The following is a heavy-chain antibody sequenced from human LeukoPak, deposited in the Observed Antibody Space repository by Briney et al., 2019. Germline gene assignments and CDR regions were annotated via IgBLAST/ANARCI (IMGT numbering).Heavy chain of an antibody. Sequence: GGSLRLSCAASGFTFSSYSMNWVRQAPGKGLEWVSSISSSSSYIYYADSVKGRFTISRDNSKSTLYLQMNSLRAEDTAVYYCAKGKYFEYSSSDSHFDYWGQGTLVTVSS. CDR2: ISSSSSYI. V-gene: IGHV3-21*04. J-gene: IGHJ4*02. D-gene: IGHD6-6*01. CDR1: GFTFSSYS. CDR3: AKGKYFEYSSSDSHFDY.